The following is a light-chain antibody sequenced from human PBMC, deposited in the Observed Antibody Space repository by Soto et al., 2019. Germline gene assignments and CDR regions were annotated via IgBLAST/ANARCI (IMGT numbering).Light chain of an antibody. V-gene: IGKV3-20*01. CDR1: QSVSSNY. J-gene: IGKJ1*01. CDR3: QQYDTSPRT. CDR2: VAS. Sequence: EVMLTQSPGTLSLSPGERATLSCRASQSVSSNYLAWYQQKSGQAPRLLIYVASNRATGIPDRFSGSGSGTDFTHTIRRLEPEGFAVYYCQQYDTSPRTFGQVTKVEFK.